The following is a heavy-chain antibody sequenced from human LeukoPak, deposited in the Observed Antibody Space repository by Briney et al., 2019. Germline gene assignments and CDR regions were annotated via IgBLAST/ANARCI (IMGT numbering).Heavy chain of an antibody. J-gene: IGHJ3*02. Sequence: PSETLSLTCTVSGGSISSYYWSWIRQPPGKGLEWIGYIYYSGSTNYNPSLKSRVTISVDTSKNQFSLKLSSVTAADTAVYYCARDGPSFSRNDAFDIWGQGTMVTVSS. CDR1: GGSISSYY. CDR2: IYYSGST. D-gene: IGHD1-14*01. V-gene: IGHV4-59*12. CDR3: ARDGPSFSRNDAFDI.